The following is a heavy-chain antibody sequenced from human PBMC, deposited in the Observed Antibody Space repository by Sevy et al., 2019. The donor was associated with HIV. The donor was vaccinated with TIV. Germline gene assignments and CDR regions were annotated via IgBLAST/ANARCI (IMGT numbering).Heavy chain of an antibody. CDR1: GFTFSSFD. CDR3: ARDLRDGEDIFQYYGMDV. V-gene: IGHV3-13*01. Sequence: GGYLRLSCEASGFTFSSFDMHWVRQATGKGLEWISTIGAAGDTYYLGSVKGRFTISRENAKNSLYLQMNSLRAGDTALYYCARDLRDGEDIFQYYGMDVWGRGTTVTVSS. CDR2: IGAAGDT. J-gene: IGHJ6*02. D-gene: IGHD4-17*01.